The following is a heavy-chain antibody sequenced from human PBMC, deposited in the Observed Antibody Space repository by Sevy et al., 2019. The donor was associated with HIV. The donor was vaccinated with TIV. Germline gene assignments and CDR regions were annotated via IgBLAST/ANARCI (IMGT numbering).Heavy chain of an antibody. D-gene: IGHD2-15*01. Sequence: GESLKISCAASGFTFSSYAMSWVRQAPGKGLEWVSAISGSGGSTYYADSVKGRFTISRDNSKNTLYLQMNSLRAEDTAVYYCAKGLGYCSGGSCYSGNYYYGMDVWGQGTTVTVSS. CDR1: GFTFSSYA. CDR2: ISGSGGST. J-gene: IGHJ6*02. V-gene: IGHV3-23*01. CDR3: AKGLGYCSGGSCYSGNYYYGMDV.